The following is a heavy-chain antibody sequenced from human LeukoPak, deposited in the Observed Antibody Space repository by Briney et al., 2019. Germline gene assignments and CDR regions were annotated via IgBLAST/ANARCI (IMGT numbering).Heavy chain of an antibody. V-gene: IGHV4-34*01. D-gene: IGHD3-16*01. CDR1: GGSFSGYY. J-gene: IGHJ4*02. Sequence: SETLSLTCAVYGGSFSGYYWSWIRQPPGKGLEWIGEINHSGSTNYNPSLKSRVTISVDTSKNQFSLKLSSVTAADTAVYYCAREGASDPFDYWGQGTLVTVSS. CDR3: AREGASDPFDY. CDR2: INHSGST.